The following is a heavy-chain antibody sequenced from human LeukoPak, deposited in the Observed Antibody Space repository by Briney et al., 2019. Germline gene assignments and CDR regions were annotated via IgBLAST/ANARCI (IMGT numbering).Heavy chain of an antibody. D-gene: IGHD3-22*01. V-gene: IGHV4-59*01. CDR1: GFTFSDYY. Sequence: LRLSCAASGFTFSDYYMSWIRQPPGKGLEWIGYIYYSGSTNYNPSLKSRVTISVDTSKNQFSLKLSSVTAADTAVYYCARVHYYDSSGYYYDTTTFDPWGQGTLVTVSS. J-gene: IGHJ5*02. CDR3: ARVHYYDSSGYYYDTTTFDP. CDR2: IYYSGST.